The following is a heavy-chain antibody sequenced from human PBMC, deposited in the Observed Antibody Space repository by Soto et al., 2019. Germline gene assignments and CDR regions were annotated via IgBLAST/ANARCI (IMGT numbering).Heavy chain of an antibody. V-gene: IGHV3-23*01. CDR3: AKDMYSSSWHAPLAYYYYGMDV. J-gene: IGHJ6*02. Sequence: GSLRLSCAASGFTFSSYAMSWVRQAPGKGLEWVSAISGSGGSTYYADSVKGRFTISRDNSKNTLYLQMNSLRAEDTAVYYCAKDMYSSSWHAPLAYYYYGMDVWGQGTTVTVSS. D-gene: IGHD6-13*01. CDR1: GFTFSSYA. CDR2: ISGSGGST.